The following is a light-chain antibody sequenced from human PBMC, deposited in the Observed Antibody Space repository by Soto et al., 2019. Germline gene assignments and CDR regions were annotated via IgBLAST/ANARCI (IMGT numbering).Light chain of an antibody. V-gene: IGKV3-11*01. CDR1: QSLSNY. J-gene: IGKJ5*01. Sequence: EVVLTQSPATLSLSPGERATLSCRASQSLSNYLAWYQQKPGQAPRLLIYDASNRATGIPARFSGSGSGTDFTLTISSLEPEDFAVYYCQQRTNWQITFGQGTRLEIK. CDR3: QQRTNWQIT. CDR2: DAS.